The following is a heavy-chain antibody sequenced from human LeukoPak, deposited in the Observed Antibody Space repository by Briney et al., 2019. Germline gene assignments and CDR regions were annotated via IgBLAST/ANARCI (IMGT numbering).Heavy chain of an antibody. V-gene: IGHV3-23*01. Sequence: GGSLRLSCAAPGFTFSHYGVTRGRQAPGKGFGLVSALSGSGGSSYYAGSVKGRFTISRDNSKNTLYLQMNSLRADDTAVYYCAKSHHVTAIDYWGQGTLVTVSS. CDR1: GFTFSHYG. J-gene: IGHJ4*02. CDR3: AKSHHVTAIDY. CDR2: LSGSGGSS. D-gene: IGHD2-21*02.